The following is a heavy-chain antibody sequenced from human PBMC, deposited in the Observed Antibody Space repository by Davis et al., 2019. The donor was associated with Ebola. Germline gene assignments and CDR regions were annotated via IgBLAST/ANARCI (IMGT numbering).Heavy chain of an antibody. CDR2: ISSSSSTI. D-gene: IGHD3-22*01. CDR1: GFTFSSYS. J-gene: IGHJ4*02. CDR3: ARPGVVVADY. V-gene: IGHV3-48*02. Sequence: GESLKISCAASGFTFSSYSMNWVRQAPGKGLEWVSYISSSSSTIYYADSVKGRFTISRDNAKNSLYLQMNSLRDEDTAVYYCARPGVVVADYWGQGTLVTVSS.